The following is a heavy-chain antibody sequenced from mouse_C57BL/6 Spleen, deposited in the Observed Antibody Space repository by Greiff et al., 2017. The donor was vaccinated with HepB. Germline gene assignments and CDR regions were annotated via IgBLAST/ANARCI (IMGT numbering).Heavy chain of an antibody. CDR1: GYSFTSYY. D-gene: IGHD1-1*01. CDR3: ARGYYYGSSSYFDY. V-gene: IGHV1-66*01. Sequence: QVQLQQSGPELVKPGASVKISCKASGYSFTSYYIHWVKQRPGQGLEWIGWIYPGSGNTKYNEKFKGKATLTADTSSSTAYMQLSSLTSEDSAVYYCARGYYYGSSSYFDYWGQGTTLTVSS. J-gene: IGHJ2*01. CDR2: IYPGSGNT.